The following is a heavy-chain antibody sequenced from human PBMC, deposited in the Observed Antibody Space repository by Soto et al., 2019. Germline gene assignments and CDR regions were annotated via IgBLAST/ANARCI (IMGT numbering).Heavy chain of an antibody. J-gene: IGHJ6*03. Sequence: GGSLRLSCAASGFTFSSYWMHWVRQAPGKGLVWVSRINSDGSSTSYADSVKGRFTISRDNAKNTLYLQMNSLRAEDTAVYYCAREPMVRGVTGYYYYYMDVWGKGTTVTVS. CDR2: INSDGSST. D-gene: IGHD3-10*01. V-gene: IGHV3-74*01. CDR1: GFTFSSYW. CDR3: AREPMVRGVTGYYYYYMDV.